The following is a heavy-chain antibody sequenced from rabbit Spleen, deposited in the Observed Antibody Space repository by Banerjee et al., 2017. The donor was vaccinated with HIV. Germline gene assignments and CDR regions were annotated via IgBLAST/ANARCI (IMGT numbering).Heavy chain of an antibody. J-gene: IGHJ4*01. CDR2: IDPVFGST. CDR1: GFGFSNYG. D-gene: IGHD3-1*01. CDR3: VRDTWAFNL. V-gene: IGHV1S47*01. Sequence: QEQLVESGGGLVQPGGSLKLSCKASGFGFSNYGVSWVRQAPGKGLEWIGYIDPVFGSTYYASWVNGRFSISRENTQNTVSLQMNSLTAADTATYFCVRDTWAFNLWGQGTLVTVS.